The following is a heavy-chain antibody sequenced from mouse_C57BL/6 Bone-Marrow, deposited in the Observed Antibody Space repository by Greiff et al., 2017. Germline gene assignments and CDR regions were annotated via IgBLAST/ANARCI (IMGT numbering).Heavy chain of an antibody. CDR3: ARLEYDGSSGYCYFDV. V-gene: IGHV1-85*01. Sequence: VQLQQSGPELVKPGASVKLSCKASGYTFTSYDINWVKQRPGQGLEWIGWIYPRDGSTKYNEKFKGKATLTVDTSSSTAYMELHSLTSEDSAVYFCARLEYDGSSGYCYFDVWGTGTTVTVSS. J-gene: IGHJ1*03. D-gene: IGHD1-1*01. CDR1: GYTFTSYD. CDR2: IYPRDGST.